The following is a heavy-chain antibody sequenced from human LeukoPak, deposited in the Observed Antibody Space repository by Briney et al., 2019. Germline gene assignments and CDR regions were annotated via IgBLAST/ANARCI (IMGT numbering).Heavy chain of an antibody. CDR3: ARDNIGSYDY. J-gene: IGHJ4*02. Sequence: GGSLRLSCVVSGFTFSDYYMDWVRQTPGKGLEWICRTKAKVDNYVTEYAASGKGRFTISRDESKSSLYLQMNSLKTEDTAVYYCARDNIGSYDYWGQGTRVTVSS. CDR2: TKAKVDNYVT. D-gene: IGHD3-10*01. CDR1: GFTFSDYY. V-gene: IGHV3-72*01.